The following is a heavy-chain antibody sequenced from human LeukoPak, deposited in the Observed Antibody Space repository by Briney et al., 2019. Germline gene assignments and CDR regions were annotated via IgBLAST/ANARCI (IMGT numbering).Heavy chain of an antibody. CDR2: IYYSGST. CDR3: ARDRPAYSSSGNAFDI. D-gene: IGHD6-6*01. Sequence: PSETLSLTCTVSAGSISSYYWSWIRQPPGKGLEWIGYIYYSGSTNYNPSLKSRVTISVDTSKNKFSLKLSSVTAADTAVYYCARDRPAYSSSGNAFDIWGQGTMVTVSS. J-gene: IGHJ3*02. V-gene: IGHV4-59*01. CDR1: AGSISSYY.